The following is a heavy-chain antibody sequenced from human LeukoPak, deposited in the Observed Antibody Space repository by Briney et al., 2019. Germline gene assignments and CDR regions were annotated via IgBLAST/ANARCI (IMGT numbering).Heavy chain of an antibody. CDR3: AIGYRSSDNCPDY. Sequence: GGSLRLSCAASGFTFSSYCMSWVRQARGKGLEWVSSISGRRRYIYYTDSVKGRFTIYRDNAKKSLWLQMNSLRADDTAVYYCAIGYRSSDNCPDYWGREPWSPSPQ. CDR1: GFTFSSYC. CDR2: ISGRRRYI. J-gene: IGHJ4*02. D-gene: IGHD1-20*01. V-gene: IGHV3-21*01.